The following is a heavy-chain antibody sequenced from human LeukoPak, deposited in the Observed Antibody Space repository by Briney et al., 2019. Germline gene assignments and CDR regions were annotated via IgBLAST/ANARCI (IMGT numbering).Heavy chain of an antibody. V-gene: IGHV3-7*01. Sequence: GGSLRLSCAASGFTFSSYWMSWVRQAPGKGLEWVANIKQDGSEKYYVDSVKGRFTISRDNAKNSLYLQMNSLRAEDTAVYYCARVPITLAGTKDAKYFQHWGQGTLVTVSS. D-gene: IGHD6-19*01. CDR2: IKQDGSEK. CDR1: GFTFSSYW. J-gene: IGHJ1*01. CDR3: ARVPITLAGTKDAKYFQH.